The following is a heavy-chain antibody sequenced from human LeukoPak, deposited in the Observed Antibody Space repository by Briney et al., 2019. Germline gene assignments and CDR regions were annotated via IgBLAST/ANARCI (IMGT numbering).Heavy chain of an antibody. V-gene: IGHV3-48*03. D-gene: IGHD3-22*01. CDR1: GSTFSSYE. Sequence: GGSLRLSCAASGSTFSSYEMNWVRQAPGKGREWVSYISSSGSTIYYADSVKGRFTISRDNAKNSLYLQMNSLRAEDPAVYYCASIGSSGYYRPFDYWGQGTLVTVSS. J-gene: IGHJ4*02. CDR2: ISSSGSTI. CDR3: ASIGSSGYYRPFDY.